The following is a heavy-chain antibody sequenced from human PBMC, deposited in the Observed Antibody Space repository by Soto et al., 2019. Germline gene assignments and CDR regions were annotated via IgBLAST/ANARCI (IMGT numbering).Heavy chain of an antibody. CDR3: ARQRWLQLRYFDS. Sequence: EVQLVESGGGLVQPGGSLRLSCAASGLIFSNYWMSWVRQAPGKGLEWVANIKQDGSEKYYVDSVKGRFTISRDNARNSLYLQMNRLRAEDTAVYYCARQRWLQLRYFDSWGQGTPVTVSS. V-gene: IGHV3-7*03. CDR1: GLIFSNYW. J-gene: IGHJ4*02. D-gene: IGHD5-12*01. CDR2: IKQDGSEK.